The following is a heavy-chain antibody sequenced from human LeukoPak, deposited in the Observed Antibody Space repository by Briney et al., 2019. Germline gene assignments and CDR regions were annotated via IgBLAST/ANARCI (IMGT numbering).Heavy chain of an antibody. CDR2: VSGSGGDT. J-gene: IGHJ4*02. CDR1: GFTFSTYA. Sequence: GGSLRLSCAASGFTFSTYAINWVRQAPGKGPEWVSTVSGSGGDTFYADSVKGRFTISRDNSKNTLYLLMNSLRTEDTAIYYCANTYFDYWGQGTLVTVSS. V-gene: IGHV3-23*01. CDR3: ANTYFDY.